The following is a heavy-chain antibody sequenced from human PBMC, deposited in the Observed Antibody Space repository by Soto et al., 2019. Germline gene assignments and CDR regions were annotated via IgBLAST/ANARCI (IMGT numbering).Heavy chain of an antibody. CDR3: ARGTQIPPGGPT. CDR1: GFTVSSNY. Sequence: VQLVASGGGLVQPGGSLRLSCAASGFTVSSNYMSWVRQAPGKGLGRGSVIYSGGSTYYADSVKGRFTISRDNSKNTLYLQMNSLRAEDTAVYYCARGTQIPPGGPTWGQGTLVTVSS. D-gene: IGHD3-16*01. V-gene: IGHV3-66*01. J-gene: IGHJ4*02. CDR2: IYSGGST.